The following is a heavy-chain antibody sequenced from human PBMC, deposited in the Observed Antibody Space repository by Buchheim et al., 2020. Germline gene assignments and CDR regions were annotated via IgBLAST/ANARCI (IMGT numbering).Heavy chain of an antibody. D-gene: IGHD4-17*01. Sequence: EVQLVESGGGLVQPGGSLRLSCVASGFTFSYYWMSWVRQAPGKGLEWVANIKEDGSEIYYVDSVKGRFTISSDNAKNSLYLEMNSLRAEDTAVYYCARIVRFAFDIWGQGT. CDR1: GFTFSYYW. CDR3: ARIVRFAFDI. CDR2: IKEDGSEI. V-gene: IGHV3-7*01. J-gene: IGHJ3*02.